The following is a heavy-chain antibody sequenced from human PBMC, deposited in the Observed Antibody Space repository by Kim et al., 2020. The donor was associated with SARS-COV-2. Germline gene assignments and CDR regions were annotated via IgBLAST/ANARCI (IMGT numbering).Heavy chain of an antibody. D-gene: IGHD3-22*01. Sequence: GGSLRLSCAASGFTVSSSYMSWVRQAPGKGLEWVSVIYSGGSTNYADSVKGRFTISRDNSENTVYLQMNSLRAEDTDVYYCASNLGGSDSGAHWGQGTL. V-gene: IGHV3-53*01. J-gene: IGHJ1*01. CDR3: ASNLGGSDSGAH. CDR1: GFTVSSSY. CDR2: IYSGGST.